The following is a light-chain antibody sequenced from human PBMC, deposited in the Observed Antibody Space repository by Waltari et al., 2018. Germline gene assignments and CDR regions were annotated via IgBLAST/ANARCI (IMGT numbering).Light chain of an antibody. Sequence: EIVLTQSPGTLSLSPGERATLSCRASQKVSSSYLAWYQQKPGQAPRLLIYGASSRATGIPDRFSGSGSGTDFTLTISRLEPEDFAVYYCQQYGSSPLTFGQGTKLEI. J-gene: IGKJ2*01. CDR3: QQYGSSPLT. CDR1: QKVSSSY. V-gene: IGKV3-20*01. CDR2: GAS.